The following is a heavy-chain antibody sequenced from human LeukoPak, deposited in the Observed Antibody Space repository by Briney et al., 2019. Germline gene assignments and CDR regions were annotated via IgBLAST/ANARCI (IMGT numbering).Heavy chain of an antibody. CDR2: ISAYNGNT. CDR3: ARDEGVLLWFGELRGWFDP. V-gene: IGHV1-18*01. CDR1: GYTFTSYG. Sequence: GASVKVSCKASGYTFTSYGISWVRQAPGQGLEWMGWISAYNGNTNYAQKLQGRVTMTTDTSTSTAYMELRSLRSDDTAVYYCARDEGVLLWFGELRGWFDPRGQGTLVTVSS. D-gene: IGHD3-10*01. J-gene: IGHJ5*02.